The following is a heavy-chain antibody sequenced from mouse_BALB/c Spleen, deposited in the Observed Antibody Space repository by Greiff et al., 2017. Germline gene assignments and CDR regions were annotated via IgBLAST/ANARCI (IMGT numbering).Heavy chain of an antibody. CDR3: ARWGTTVVPYWYFDV. V-gene: IGHV5-17*02. CDR2: ISSGSSTI. J-gene: IGHJ1*01. D-gene: IGHD1-1*01. CDR1: GFTFSSFG. Sequence: EVQVVESGGGLVQPGGSRKLSCAASGFTFSSFGMHWVRQAPEKGLEWVAYISSGSSTIYYADTVKGRFTISRDNPKNTLFLQMTSLRSEDTAMYYCARWGTTVVPYWYFDVWGAGTTVTVSS.